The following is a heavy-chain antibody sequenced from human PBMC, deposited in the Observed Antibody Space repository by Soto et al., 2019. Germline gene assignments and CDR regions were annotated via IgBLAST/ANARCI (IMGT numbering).Heavy chain of an antibody. CDR3: ARGVRGWHPHFDS. Sequence: PSETLSLTCAAYGGPFNGYYWSWIRQPPGKGLEWIGEINHSGSGNYNPSLKSRVTISLDTSKNQFYLKLDSVTAADTAVYYCARGVRGWHPHFDSWGQGTRVTVSS. D-gene: IGHD2-15*01. CDR2: INHSGSG. J-gene: IGHJ4*02. CDR1: GGPFNGYY. V-gene: IGHV4-34*01.